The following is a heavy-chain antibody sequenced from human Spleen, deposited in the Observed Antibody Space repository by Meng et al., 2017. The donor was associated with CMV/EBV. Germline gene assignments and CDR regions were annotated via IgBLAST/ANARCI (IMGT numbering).Heavy chain of an antibody. CDR1: GDYVSSGSYY. CDR3: ARKNDIFDY. Sequence: SLTCTVSGDYVSSGSYYWSWIRQPTGKGLEWIGSIRYSGTTNYNPSLKSRVTISLDTSKNQFSLKLNSVTAADTAVYYCARKNDIFDYWGQGTLVTVSS. J-gene: IGHJ4*02. V-gene: IGHV4-61*01. D-gene: IGHD3-9*01. CDR2: IRYSGTT.